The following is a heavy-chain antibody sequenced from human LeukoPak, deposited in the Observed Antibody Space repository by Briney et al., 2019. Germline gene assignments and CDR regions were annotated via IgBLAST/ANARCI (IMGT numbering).Heavy chain of an antibody. J-gene: IGHJ6*02. Sequence: GRSLRLSCAASGFTFSSYAMHWVRQAPGKGLEWVAVISYDGSNKYYADSVKGRFTISRDNPRNTLYLQMNSLRAEDTAVYYCAREDGFWTVDYYYYGMDVWGQGTTVTVSS. CDR2: ISYDGSNK. CDR3: AREDGFWTVDYYYYGMDV. D-gene: IGHD3/OR15-3a*01. V-gene: IGHV3-30-3*01. CDR1: GFTFSSYA.